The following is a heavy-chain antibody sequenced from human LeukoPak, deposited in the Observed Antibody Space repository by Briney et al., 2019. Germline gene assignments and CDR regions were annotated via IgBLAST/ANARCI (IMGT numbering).Heavy chain of an antibody. CDR3: ARDYADYVGYFFFDY. D-gene: IGHD4-17*01. V-gene: IGHV3-23*01. CDR1: GFTLNNNP. J-gene: IGHJ4*02. CDR2: ISGGGETT. Sequence: GGSLRLSCAASGFTLNNNPMNWVRQAQGRGLGWVSSISGGGETTYYEDSAKGRFTISRDNSQNTLYLQMNSLRAEDTAVYYCARDYADYVGYFFFDYWGQGTLVTVSS.